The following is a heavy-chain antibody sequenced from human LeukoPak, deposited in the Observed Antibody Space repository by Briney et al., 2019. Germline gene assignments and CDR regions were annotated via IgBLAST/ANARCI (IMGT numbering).Heavy chain of an antibody. D-gene: IGHD1-26*01. CDR2: ISFDGSNK. CDR1: GFTFSSYG. CDR3: AKDCVGSGVYYYYGMDV. Sequence: GRSLRLSCAASGFTFSSYGMHWVRQAPGKGLEWVAVISFDGSNKYYADSVKGRFTISRDNSKNTLYLQMNSLRAEDTAVYYCAKDCVGSGVYYYYGMDVWGQGTTATVSS. J-gene: IGHJ6*02. V-gene: IGHV3-30*18.